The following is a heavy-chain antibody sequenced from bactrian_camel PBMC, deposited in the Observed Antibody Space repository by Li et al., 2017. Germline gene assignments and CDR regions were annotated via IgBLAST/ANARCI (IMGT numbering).Heavy chain of an antibody. D-gene: IGHD5*01. V-gene: IGHV3S9*01. CDR2: IDTNGGK. CDR3: SRDFAD. J-gene: IGHJ4*01. Sequence: VQLVESGGGSVQTGGSLRLSCTVSGLTRNNYCMGWFRQVPANRREGVGVIDTNGGKSYTDSVRGRFTISRDNTKNELYLQMSSLKSEDAALYYCSRDFADWGQGTQVTVS. CDR1: GLTRNNYC.